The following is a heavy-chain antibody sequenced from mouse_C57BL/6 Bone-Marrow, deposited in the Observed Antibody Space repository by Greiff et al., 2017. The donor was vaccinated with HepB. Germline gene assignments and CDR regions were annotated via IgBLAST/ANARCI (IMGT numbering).Heavy chain of an antibody. Sequence: EVKLMESGGGLVQPGGSLKLSCAASGFTFSDYGMAWVRQAPRKGPEWVAFISNLAYSIYYADTVTGRFTISRENAKNTLNLEMSSLRSEDTAMYYCARPRGGYYGAMDYWGQGTSVTVSS. CDR1: GFTFSDYG. J-gene: IGHJ4*01. CDR2: ISNLAYSI. V-gene: IGHV5-15*01. CDR3: ARPRGGYYGAMDY. D-gene: IGHD1-2*01.